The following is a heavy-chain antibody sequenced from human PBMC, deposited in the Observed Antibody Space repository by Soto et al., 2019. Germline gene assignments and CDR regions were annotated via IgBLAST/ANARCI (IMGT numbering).Heavy chain of an antibody. V-gene: IGHV1-69*01. Sequence: QVQLVQSGAEVRKSGSSVKVSCKLSGASFDSYTITWVRQAPGQGLEWMGGIIPIFGTTNYAQKFQGRLTITADEFTSAAYMDLGSLTSEDTAVYYCARGPLYDLESGMYWYFDLWGRGTLVTVSS. CDR1: GASFDSYT. CDR3: ARGPLYDLESGMYWYFDL. D-gene: IGHD1-26*01. CDR2: IIPIFGTT. J-gene: IGHJ2*01.